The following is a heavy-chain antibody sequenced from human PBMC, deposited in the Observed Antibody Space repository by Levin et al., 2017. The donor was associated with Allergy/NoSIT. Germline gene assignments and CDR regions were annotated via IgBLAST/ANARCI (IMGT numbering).Heavy chain of an antibody. CDR3: AKEFEARDAFDI. CDR1: GFTFSSYA. Sequence: GESLKISCAASGFTFSSYAMSWVRQAPGKGLEWVSAISGSGGSTYYADSVKGRFTISRDNSKNTLYLQMNSLRAEDTAVYYCAKEFEARDAFDIWGQGTMVTVSS. D-gene: IGHD3-16*01. CDR2: ISGSGGST. V-gene: IGHV3-23*01. J-gene: IGHJ3*02.